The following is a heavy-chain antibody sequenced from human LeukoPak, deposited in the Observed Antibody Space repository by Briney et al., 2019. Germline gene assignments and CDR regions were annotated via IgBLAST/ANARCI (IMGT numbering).Heavy chain of an antibody. V-gene: IGHV3-30*18. CDR2: ISYDGSNK. CDR3: AKEAYPGSYCGGDCYSDY. J-gene: IGHJ4*02. Sequence: GRSLRLSCAASGLTFSSYGMPWVRQAPGKGLEWVAVISYDGSNKYYAEPVKGRFTISRDNSKNTLYLQMNSLRAEDTAVYYCAKEAYPGSYCGGDCYSDYWGQGTLVTVSS. D-gene: IGHD2-21*02. CDR1: GLTFSSYG.